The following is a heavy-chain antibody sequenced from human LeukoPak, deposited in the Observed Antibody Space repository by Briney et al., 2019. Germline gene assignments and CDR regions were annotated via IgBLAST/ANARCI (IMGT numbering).Heavy chain of an antibody. CDR1: GLTFSNFP. CDR3: ATQSITLVVVISPCDY. V-gene: IGHV3-30*02. J-gene: IGHJ4*02. Sequence: SGGSLRLSCAASGLTFSNFPMHWVRQPPGKGLEWVALIQDDGATTNYADSVRGRFTISRDNSKSTVYLQMNSLKPDDTAVYYRATQSITLVVVISPCDYWGQGTLVTVSS. CDR2: IQDDGATT. D-gene: IGHD3-22*01.